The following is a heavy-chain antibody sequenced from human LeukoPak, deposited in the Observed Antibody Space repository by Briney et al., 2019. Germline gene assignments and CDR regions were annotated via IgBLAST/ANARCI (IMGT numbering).Heavy chain of an antibody. D-gene: IGHD3-22*01. CDR2: IYYSGST. CDR1: GGSISSYY. J-gene: IGHJ4*02. CDR3: ARDGSSGPYSWIGY. V-gene: IGHV4-59*01. Sequence: PSETLSLTCTVSGGSISSYYWSWIRQPPGKGLEWIGYIYYSGSTNYNPSLKSRVTISVDTSKNQFSLKLSSVTAADTAVYYCARDGSSGPYSWIGYWGQGTLVTVSS.